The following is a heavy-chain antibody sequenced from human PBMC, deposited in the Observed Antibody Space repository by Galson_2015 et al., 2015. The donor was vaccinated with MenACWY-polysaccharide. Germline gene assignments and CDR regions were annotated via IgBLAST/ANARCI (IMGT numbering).Heavy chain of an antibody. Sequence: SCKASGYTLTSYYMHWVRQAPGQGLEWVGIMHPSGGSTTYAQQFQGRVTMTRDTSTSTVYMELSSLRSEDTAVYYCARSYSGSYPTTNFFGYWGQGTLVTVSS. J-gene: IGHJ4*02. V-gene: IGHV1-46*01. CDR3: ARSYSGSYPTTNFFGY. D-gene: IGHD3-10*01. CDR2: MHPSGGST. CDR1: GYTLTSYY.